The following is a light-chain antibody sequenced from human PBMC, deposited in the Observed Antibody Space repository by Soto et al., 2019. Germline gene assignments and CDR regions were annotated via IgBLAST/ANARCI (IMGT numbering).Light chain of an antibody. CDR2: NNN. V-gene: IGLV1-44*01. Sequence: QSVLTQTPSASGTPGQTVTISCSGSRSNIGNNAVSWYQQFPGTAPKLLIYNNNQLPSGVPDRFSGSKCGTSASLAISGLQSEDEADYYCATWDDSLNARGVFGGGTKLTVL. J-gene: IGLJ3*02. CDR3: ATWDDSLNARGV. CDR1: RSNIGNNA.